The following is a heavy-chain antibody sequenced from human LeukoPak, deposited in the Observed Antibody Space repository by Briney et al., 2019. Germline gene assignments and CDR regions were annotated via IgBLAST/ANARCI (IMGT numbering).Heavy chain of an antibody. Sequence: PSETLSLTCAVYGGSFSGYYWSWLRQPPGKGLEWIGEINHSGSTNYNPSLKSRVTISVDTSKNQFSLKLSSVTAADTAVYYCARDFFIAAASPYDWFDPWGQGTLVTVSS. CDR2: INHSGST. CDR1: GGSFSGYY. CDR3: ARDFFIAAASPYDWFDP. J-gene: IGHJ5*02. V-gene: IGHV4-34*01. D-gene: IGHD6-13*01.